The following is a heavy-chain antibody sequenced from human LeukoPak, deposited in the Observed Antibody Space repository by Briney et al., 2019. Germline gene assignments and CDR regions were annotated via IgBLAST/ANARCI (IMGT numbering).Heavy chain of an antibody. D-gene: IGHD5-24*01. V-gene: IGHV4-59*01. CDR1: GGSISSYY. J-gene: IGHJ3*02. Sequence: SETLSLTCTVSGGSISSYYWSWIRQPPGKGLEWIGYINYSGSTNYNPSLKSRVTISVDTSKNQFSLKLSSVTAADTAVYYCARGKRDGYNLDDAFDIWGQGTMVTVSS. CDR2: INYSGST. CDR3: ARGKRDGYNLDDAFDI.